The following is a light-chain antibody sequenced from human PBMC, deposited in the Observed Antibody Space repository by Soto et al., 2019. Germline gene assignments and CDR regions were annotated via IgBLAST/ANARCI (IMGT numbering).Light chain of an antibody. J-gene: IGLJ1*01. CDR2: DNN. CDR1: RSNIGSNS. V-gene: IGLV1-44*01. CDR3: AAWDDSLNGPV. Sequence: QSVLTQPPSASGTPGQRVSISCSGSRSNIGSNSVNWYQHLPGTAPKLFIYDNNERPSGVPDRISGSKSGSAASLAISGLQSEDEADYYCAAWDDSLNGPVLGTGTKVTV.